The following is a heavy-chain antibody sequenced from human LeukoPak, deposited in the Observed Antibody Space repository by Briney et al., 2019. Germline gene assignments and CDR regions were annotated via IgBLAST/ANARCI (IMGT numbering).Heavy chain of an antibody. J-gene: IGHJ3*02. CDR2: INPSGGSK. CDR3: AISGYCGGDCYAFDI. V-gene: IGHV1-46*01. CDR1: GYTFTSYY. D-gene: IGHD2-21*02. Sequence: ASVKVSCKASGYTFTSYYMHWVRQAPGQGLEWMGIINPSGGSKSYAQKFQGRVTMARDTSTSTVYMELSSLRSEDTAVYYCAISGYCGGDCYAFDIWGQGTMVTVSS.